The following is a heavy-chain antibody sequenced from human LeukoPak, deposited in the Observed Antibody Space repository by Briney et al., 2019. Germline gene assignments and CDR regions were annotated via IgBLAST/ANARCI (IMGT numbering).Heavy chain of an antibody. CDR2: INPNSGGT. D-gene: IGHD2-2*01. V-gene: IGHV1-2*02. J-gene: IGHJ5*02. CDR1: GYTFTGYY. CDR3: ARQDSQLLFEFRFDP. Sequence: ASVKVSCKASGYTFTGYYMHWVRQAPGQGLEWMGWINPNSGGTNYAQKFQGRVTMTRDTSISTAYMELSMLRSDDTAVYYCARQDSQLLFEFRFDPWGQGPLVTVSS.